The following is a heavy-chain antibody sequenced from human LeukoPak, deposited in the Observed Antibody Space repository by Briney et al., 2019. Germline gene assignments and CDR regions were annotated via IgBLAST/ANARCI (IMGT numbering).Heavy chain of an antibody. CDR2: ISYDGSNK. Sequence: GGSLRLSCAASGFTFSSYGMHWVRQAPGKGLEWVAVISYDGSNKYYADSVKGRFTISRDNSKNTLYLQMNSLRAEDTAVYYCAKDRRWAVFGVVGYFDYCGQGTLVTVSS. J-gene: IGHJ4*02. V-gene: IGHV3-30*18. CDR1: GFTFSSYG. D-gene: IGHD3-3*01. CDR3: AKDRRWAVFGVVGYFDY.